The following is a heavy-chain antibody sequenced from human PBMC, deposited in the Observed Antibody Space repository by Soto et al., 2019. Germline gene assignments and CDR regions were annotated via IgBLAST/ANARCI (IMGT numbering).Heavy chain of an antibody. CDR2: ISYDGSNK. CDR1: GFTFSSYA. D-gene: IGHD6-13*01. V-gene: IGHV3-30-3*01. Sequence: GGSLRLSCAASGFTFSSYAMHWVRQAPGKGLEWVAVISYDGSNKYYADSVKGRFTISRDNSKNTLYLQMNSLRAEDTAVYYCASGAGESSWYGGDLGGNYYYYGMDVWGQGTTVTVSS. J-gene: IGHJ6*02. CDR3: ASGAGESSWYGGDLGGNYYYYGMDV.